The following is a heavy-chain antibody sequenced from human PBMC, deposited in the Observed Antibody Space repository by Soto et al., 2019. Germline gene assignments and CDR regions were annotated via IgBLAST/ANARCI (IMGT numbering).Heavy chain of an antibody. Sequence: TLSLTCPVSGDSISSPHYYWTWIRQPPGKGLEWVGYIYYTGNNFYNPALKSRVAMSVDPSTNQFSLKLASVTDADTAVYFCAREPKQNYDSSPWNGGFDSWGPGTLVTVSS. V-gene: IGHV4-30-4*01. D-gene: IGHD3-22*01. CDR2: IYYTGNN. CDR3: AREPKQNYDSSPWNGGFDS. J-gene: IGHJ4*02. CDR1: GDSISSPHYY.